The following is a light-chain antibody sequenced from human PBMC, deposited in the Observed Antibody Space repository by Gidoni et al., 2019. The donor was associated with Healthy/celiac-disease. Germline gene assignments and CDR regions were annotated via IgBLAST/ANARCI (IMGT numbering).Light chain of an antibody. V-gene: IGKV3-20*01. CDR2: GAS. CDR3: QQYGSSPLT. J-gene: IGKJ1*01. CDR1: PSVSSSY. Sequence: EIVLTQSPGTLSLSPGERATLSCRASPSVSSSYLAWYQQKPGQAPRLLIYGASSRATGIPDRFSGSGSGTDFTLTISRLEPEDFAVYYCQQYGSSPLTFXXXTKVEIK.